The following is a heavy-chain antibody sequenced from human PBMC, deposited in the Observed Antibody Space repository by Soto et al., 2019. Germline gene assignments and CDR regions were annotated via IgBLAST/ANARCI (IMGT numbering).Heavy chain of an antibody. V-gene: IGHV1-69*13. CDR1: GGTFSSYA. CDR3: ASRQTRMTTDAFDI. D-gene: IGHD4-17*01. CDR2: IIPIFGTA. J-gene: IGHJ3*02. Sequence: GASVKVSCKASGGTFSSYAISWVRQAPGQGLEWMGGIIPIFGTANYAQKFQGRVTITADESTSTAYMELSSLRSEDTAVYYCASRQTRMTTDAFDIWGQGTMVTVSS.